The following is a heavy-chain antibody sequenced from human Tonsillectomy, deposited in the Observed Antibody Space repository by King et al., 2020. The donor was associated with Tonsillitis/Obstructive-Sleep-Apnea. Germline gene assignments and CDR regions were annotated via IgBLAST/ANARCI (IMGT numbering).Heavy chain of an antibody. Sequence: VQLVESGGGLVQPGGSLRLSCTASGFTFSTYEMNWVRQAPGKGLEWVSYISNSGTTIYYADSVKGRFTISRDNAENSLSLQMNNLRAADTAVYYCHAPYYPNDHWGQGTLVTVSS. J-gene: IGHJ4*02. CDR1: GFTFSTYE. V-gene: IGHV3-48*03. D-gene: IGHD2-21*01. CDR3: HAPYYPNDH. CDR2: ISNSGTTI.